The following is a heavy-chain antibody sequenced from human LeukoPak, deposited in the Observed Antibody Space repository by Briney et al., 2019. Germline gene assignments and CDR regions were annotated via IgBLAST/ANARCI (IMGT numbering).Heavy chain of an antibody. CDR1: GYTFTSYA. CDR2: INAGNGNT. J-gene: IGHJ5*02. D-gene: IGHD3-9*01. CDR3: ARAPSYYDILLDP. Sequence: ASVKVSCKASGYTFTSYAMHWVRQAPGQRLEWMGWINAGNGNTKYSQKFQGRVTITTDTSTSTAYMELRSLRSDDTAVYYCARAPSYYDILLDPWGQGTLVTVSS. V-gene: IGHV1-3*01.